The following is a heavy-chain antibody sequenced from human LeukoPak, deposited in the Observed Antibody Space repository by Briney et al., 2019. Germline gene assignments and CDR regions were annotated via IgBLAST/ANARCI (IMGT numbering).Heavy chain of an antibody. D-gene: IGHD1-26*01. V-gene: IGHV3-23*01. CDR2: ISSSGGGI. CDR3: AKDYSGSYYYFDY. Sequence: GGSLRLSCAASGFTFSSYAMYWVRQAPGKGLEWVSTISSSGGGIFYSDSVKGRFTISRDNSKNTLYLQMNSLRAEDTAVYYCAKDYSGSYYYFDYWGQGTLVTVSS. J-gene: IGHJ4*02. CDR1: GFTFSSYA.